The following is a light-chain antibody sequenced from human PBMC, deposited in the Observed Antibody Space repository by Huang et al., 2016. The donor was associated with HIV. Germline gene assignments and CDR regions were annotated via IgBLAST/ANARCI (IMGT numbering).Light chain of an antibody. J-gene: IGKJ1*01. CDR1: QSISNY. CDR3: QQSYSTPWT. Sequence: DIQMTQSPSSLSESVGDRVTINCRASQSISNYLNWYQPKPGKAPKLLIYAASSLQSGVPSRFRGSGSGTDFTLTISSLQPEDFATYYCQQSYSTPWTFGQGTKVEIK. V-gene: IGKV1-39*01. CDR2: AAS.